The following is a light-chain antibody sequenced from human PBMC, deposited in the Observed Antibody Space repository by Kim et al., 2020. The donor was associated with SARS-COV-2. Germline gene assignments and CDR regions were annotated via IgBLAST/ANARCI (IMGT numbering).Light chain of an antibody. J-gene: IGLJ2*01. CDR3: SSYAGRQNLV. CDR2: EVN. Sequence: QSVTVSCTGTSSDIGGYNFVAWYQQPPGKAPKVMIYEVNKRPSGVPDRFSGSKSGNTASLTVSGLQAEDEADYYCSSYAGRQNLVFGGGTQLTVL. V-gene: IGLV2-8*01. CDR1: SSDIGGYNF.